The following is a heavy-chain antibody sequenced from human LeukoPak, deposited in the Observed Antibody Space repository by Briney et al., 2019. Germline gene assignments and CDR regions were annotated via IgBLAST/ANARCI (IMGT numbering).Heavy chain of an antibody. J-gene: IGHJ3*02. V-gene: IGHV3-30*18. CDR1: GFTFSSYG. CDR3: AKESALTNAFDI. CDR2: ISYDGSNK. D-gene: IGHD1-14*01. Sequence: GRSLRLSCVASGFTFSSYGMHWVRQAPGKGLEWVAVISYDGSNKYYADSVKGRFTISRDNSKNTLYLQMNSLRAEDTAVYYCAKESALTNAFDIWGQGTMVTVSS.